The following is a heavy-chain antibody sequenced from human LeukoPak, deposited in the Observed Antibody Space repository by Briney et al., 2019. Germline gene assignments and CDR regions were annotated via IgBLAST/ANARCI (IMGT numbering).Heavy chain of an antibody. CDR1: GFTFSSYG. J-gene: IGHJ4*02. D-gene: IGHD2-21*02. CDR3: AKDISGGDCPDY. V-gene: IGHV3-30*02. Sequence: GGSLRLSCAASGFTFSSYGMHWVRQAPGKGLEWVAFIRYDGSNKYYADSVKGRFTISRVNSKNTLYLQMTSLRAEDTAVYYCAKDISGGDCPDYWGQGTLVTASS. CDR2: IRYDGSNK.